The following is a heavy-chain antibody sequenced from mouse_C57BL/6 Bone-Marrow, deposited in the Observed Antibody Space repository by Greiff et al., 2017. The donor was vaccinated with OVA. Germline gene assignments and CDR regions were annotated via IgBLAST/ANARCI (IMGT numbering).Heavy chain of an antibody. CDR1: GYTFTSYW. V-gene: IGHV1-50*01. J-gene: IGHJ3*01. CDR2: IDPSDSYT. CDR3: ASAVFAY. Sequence: QVQLKQPGAELVKPGASVKLSCKASGYTFTSYWMQWVKQRPGQGLEWIGEIDPSDSYTNYNQKFKGKATLTVDTSSSTAYMQLSSLTAEDSAVYSCASAVFAYWGQGTGVTVSA.